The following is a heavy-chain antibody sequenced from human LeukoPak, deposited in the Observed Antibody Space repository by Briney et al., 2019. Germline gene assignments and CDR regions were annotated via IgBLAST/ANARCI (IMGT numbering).Heavy chain of an antibody. CDR3: ARDYYGSGSYHP. CDR2: IKQDGREK. Sequence: TGGSLRLSCAASGLSFNSCGMHWVRQAPGKGLEWVANIKQDGREKYYVDSVKGRFTISRDNAKNSLYLQMNSLRAEDTAVYYCARDYYGSGSYHPWGQGILVTVSS. CDR1: GLSFNSCG. D-gene: IGHD3-10*01. J-gene: IGHJ5*02. V-gene: IGHV3-7*03.